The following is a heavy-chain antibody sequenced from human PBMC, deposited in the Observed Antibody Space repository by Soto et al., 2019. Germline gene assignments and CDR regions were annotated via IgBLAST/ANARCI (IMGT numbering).Heavy chain of an antibody. CDR3: ARGLLVGATFIGGY. Sequence: EVQLVESGGGLVQPGGSLRLSCAASGFTFSSYEMNWVRQAPGKGLEWVSYISSSGSTIYYADSVKGRFTISRDNAKNSLYLQMNSLRAEDTAVYYCARGLLVGATFIGGYWGQGTLVTVSS. D-gene: IGHD1-26*01. J-gene: IGHJ4*02. CDR2: ISSSGSTI. CDR1: GFTFSSYE. V-gene: IGHV3-48*03.